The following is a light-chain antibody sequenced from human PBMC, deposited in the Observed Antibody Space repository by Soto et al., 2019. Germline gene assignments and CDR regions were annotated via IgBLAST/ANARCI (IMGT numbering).Light chain of an antibody. J-gene: IGLJ2*01. CDR3: CSFAGSYTVV. CDR1: SSDVGGYNY. V-gene: IGLV2-11*01. CDR2: EVS. Sequence: QSALTQPASVSGSPGQSITISCTGSSSDVGGYNYVSWYQQHPGKAPHVLIYEVSNRPSGVPDRFSGSKSGNTASLTISGLQAEDEADYYCCSFAGSYTVVFGGGTKLTVL.